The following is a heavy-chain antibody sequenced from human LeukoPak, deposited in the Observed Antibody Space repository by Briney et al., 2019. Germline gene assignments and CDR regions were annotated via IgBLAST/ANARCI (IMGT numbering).Heavy chain of an antibody. D-gene: IGHD4-17*01. Sequence: GGSLRLSCAASGFTVCSNYMSWVRQAPGKGLEWVSVIYSGGSTYYADSVKGRSTISRDNSKNTLYLQMNSLRAEDTAVYYCARGAVTTNYYYGMDVWGQGTTVTVSS. CDR2: IYSGGST. V-gene: IGHV3-53*01. CDR1: GFTVCSNY. J-gene: IGHJ6*02. CDR3: ARGAVTTNYYYGMDV.